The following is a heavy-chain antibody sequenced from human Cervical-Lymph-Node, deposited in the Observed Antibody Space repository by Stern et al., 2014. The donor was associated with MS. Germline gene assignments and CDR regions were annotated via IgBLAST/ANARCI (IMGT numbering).Heavy chain of an antibody. J-gene: IGHJ4*02. V-gene: IGHV3-9*01. Sequence: EVQLVESGGGLVQPGRSLRLSCAASGFTFDDYAMHWVRHTPGKGLEWVSSISWNSGSMGYADSVKGRFTISRDNAKNSLYLQMNGLRADDTALYYCAKATFYGAALDYWGQGTLVTVSS. D-gene: IGHD2/OR15-2a*01. CDR1: GFTFDDYA. CDR3: AKATFYGAALDY. CDR2: ISWNSGSM.